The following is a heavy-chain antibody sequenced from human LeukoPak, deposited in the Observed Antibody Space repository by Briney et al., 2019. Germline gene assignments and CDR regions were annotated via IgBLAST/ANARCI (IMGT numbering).Heavy chain of an antibody. J-gene: IGHJ3*02. Sequence: PGRSLRLSCAAPGFTFSSYGMHWVRQAPGKGLEWVAVISYDGSNKYYVDSVKGRFTISRDNSKNMLYLQTNSLRAEDTAVYYCAKNELLWFGEFDAFDIWGQGTMVTVSS. CDR2: ISYDGSNK. CDR3: AKNELLWFGEFDAFDI. CDR1: GFTFSSYG. V-gene: IGHV3-30*18. D-gene: IGHD3-10*01.